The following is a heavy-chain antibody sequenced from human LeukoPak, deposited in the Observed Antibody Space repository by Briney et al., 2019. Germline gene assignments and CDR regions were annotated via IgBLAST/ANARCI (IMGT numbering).Heavy chain of an antibody. Sequence: ASVKVSCKASGYTFTNYYMHWVRQAPGQGLEWMGMINPSGGSTSYAQKFQGRVTMTRDTSTSTVYMELSSLRSEDTAVYYCARVGPHGPFDYWGQGTLVTVSS. D-gene: IGHD3-16*01. J-gene: IGHJ4*02. CDR3: ARVGPHGPFDY. V-gene: IGHV1-46*01. CDR2: INPSGGST. CDR1: GYTFTNYY.